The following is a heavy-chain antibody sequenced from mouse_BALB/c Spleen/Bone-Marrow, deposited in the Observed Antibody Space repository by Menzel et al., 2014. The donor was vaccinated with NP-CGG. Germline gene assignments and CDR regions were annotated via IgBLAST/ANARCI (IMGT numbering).Heavy chain of an antibody. CDR1: GFSLTRYG. D-gene: IGHD2-1*01. J-gene: IGHJ2*01. CDR3: AKRGNYGYFDY. V-gene: IGHV2-5*01. Sequence: VQLQQSGPRLVQPSQRLSITCTVSGFSLTRYGLHWVRQSLGKGLEWLGVIWRGGSTDYNAAFMSRLSITKDNSKSQVFFKMNSLQADDTAIYYCAKRGNYGYFDYWGQAPLSQSPQ. CDR2: IWRGGST.